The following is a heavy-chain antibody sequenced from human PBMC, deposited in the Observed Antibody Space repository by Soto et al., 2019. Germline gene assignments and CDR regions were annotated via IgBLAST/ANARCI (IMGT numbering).Heavy chain of an antibody. J-gene: IGHJ5*02. D-gene: IGHD3-10*01. Sequence: EVQLVQSGAEMKKPGESLKISCKGLGDNFSNYYFGWVRQKPGKGLEWMGVIYLGDSDPRYSPSFEGQVTFSADKSINTACLQWSSLKASDTAMYYCARLLTAGSYYMNWLDPWGQGTLVTVSS. CDR3: ARLLTAGSYYMNWLDP. V-gene: IGHV5-51*03. CDR2: IYLGDSDP. CDR1: GDNFSNYY.